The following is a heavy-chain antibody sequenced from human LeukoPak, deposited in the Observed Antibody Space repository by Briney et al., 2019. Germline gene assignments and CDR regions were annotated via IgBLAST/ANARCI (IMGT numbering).Heavy chain of an antibody. CDR3: AKGFLESPYYFDY. D-gene: IGHD3-3*01. Sequence: GGSLRLSCAASGFTFSSYAMSWVRQAPGKGLEWVSAISGSGGSTYYADSVKGRFTISRDDSKNTLYLQMNSLRAEDTAVYYCAKGFLESPYYFDYWGQGTLVTVSS. CDR1: GFTFSSYA. CDR2: ISGSGGST. V-gene: IGHV3-23*01. J-gene: IGHJ4*02.